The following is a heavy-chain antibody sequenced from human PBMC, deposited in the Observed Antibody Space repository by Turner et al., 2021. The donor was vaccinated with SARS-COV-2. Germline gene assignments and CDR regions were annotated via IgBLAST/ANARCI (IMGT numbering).Heavy chain of an antibody. J-gene: IGHJ6*02. CDR1: GFTFDDYT. V-gene: IGHV3-43*01. CDR2: ISWDGGRT. Sequence: EVQLVESGGVVLQPGGSLRLSCAASGFTFDDYTMHWVRQAPGKGLEWVSLISWDGGRTYYADSVKGRFTISRDNSKNSLHLQMNSLRTEDTALYYCAKGRRYGMDVWGQGTTVTVSS. CDR3: AKGRRYGMDV.